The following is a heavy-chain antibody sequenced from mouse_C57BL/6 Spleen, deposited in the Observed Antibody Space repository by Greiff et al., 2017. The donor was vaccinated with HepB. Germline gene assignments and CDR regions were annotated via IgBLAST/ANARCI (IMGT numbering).Heavy chain of an antibody. J-gene: IGHJ3*01. Sequence: VKLMESDAELVKPGASVKISCKVSGYTFTDHTIHWMKQRPEQGLEWIGYIYPRDGSTKYNEKFKGKATLTADKSSSTAYMQLNSLTSEDSAVYFCACYDYDGGPWFAYWGQGTLVTVSA. CDR1: GYTFTDHT. CDR2: IYPRDGST. CDR3: ACYDYDGGPWFAY. V-gene: IGHV1-78*01. D-gene: IGHD2-4*01.